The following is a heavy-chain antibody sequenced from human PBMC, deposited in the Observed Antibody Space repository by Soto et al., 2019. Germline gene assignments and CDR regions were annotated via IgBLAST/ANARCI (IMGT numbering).Heavy chain of an antibody. J-gene: IGHJ4*02. D-gene: IGHD3-9*01. V-gene: IGHV3-33*01. CDR2: IWYDGSNK. CDR3: ARGWTPNLLRYFDWSPQDY. CDR1: GFTFSSYG. Sequence: PGGSLRLSCAASGFTFSSYGMHWVRQAPGKGLEWVAVIWYDGSNKYYADSVKGRFTISRDNSKNTLYLQMNSLRAEDTAVYYCARGWTPNLLRYFDWSPQDYWGQGTLVTVSS.